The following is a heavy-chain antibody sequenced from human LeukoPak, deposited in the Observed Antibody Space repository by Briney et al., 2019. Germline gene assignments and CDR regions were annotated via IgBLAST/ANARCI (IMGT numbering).Heavy chain of an antibody. CDR1: GFTFSSYS. D-gene: IGHD2-21*01. CDR2: ISSSSSTI. J-gene: IGHJ3*02. CDR3: ARARSRLVVASRRVDAFDI. Sequence: PGGSLRLSCAASGFTFSSYSMNWVRQAPGKGLEWVSYISSSSSTIYYADSVKGRFTISRDNAKNSLYLQMNSLRAEDTAVYYCARARSRLVVASRRVDAFDIWGQGTMVTVSS. V-gene: IGHV3-48*01.